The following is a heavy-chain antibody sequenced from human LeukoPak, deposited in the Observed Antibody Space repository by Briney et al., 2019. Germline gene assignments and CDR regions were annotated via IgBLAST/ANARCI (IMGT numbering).Heavy chain of an antibody. Sequence: GASVKVSCKASGYTFTSYGISWVRQAPGQGLEWMGWISAYNGNTKYSQKFQGRVTITRDTSASTAYMELSSLRSEDTAVYYCARDITVIRGAVQFYYYFYGMDVRGQGTTVTVSS. D-gene: IGHD3-10*01. CDR2: ISAYNGNT. V-gene: IGHV1-18*01. CDR1: GYTFTSYG. J-gene: IGHJ6*02. CDR3: ARDITVIRGAVQFYYYFYGMDV.